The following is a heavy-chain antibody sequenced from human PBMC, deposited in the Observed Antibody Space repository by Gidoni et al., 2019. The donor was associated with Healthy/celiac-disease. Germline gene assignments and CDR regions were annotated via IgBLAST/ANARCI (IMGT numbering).Heavy chain of an antibody. D-gene: IGHD5-12*01. Sequence: QVQLVESGGGVVQPGRSLRLSCAASGFTFSSYGMHWVRQAPGKGLEWVAVIWYDGSNKYYADSVKGRFTISRDNSKNTLYLQMNSLRAEDTAVYYCARGPDIVATSDFDYWGQGTLVTVSS. CDR1: GFTFSSYG. CDR3: ARGPDIVATSDFDY. V-gene: IGHV3-33*01. J-gene: IGHJ4*02. CDR2: IWYDGSNK.